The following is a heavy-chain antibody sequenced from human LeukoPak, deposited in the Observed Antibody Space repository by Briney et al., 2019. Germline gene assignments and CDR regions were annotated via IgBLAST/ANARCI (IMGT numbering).Heavy chain of an antibody. CDR3: AHSDF. Sequence: SSVMVSCKASGGTSCSYAISWVRQHPAQGLEWRVGIIPIFGTANYAQKFQGRVTSTADAATSTVYMERSSLISEDTAVYYCAHSDFWGQGTLVTVSS. J-gene: IGHJ4*02. CDR2: IIPIFGTA. CDR1: GGTSCSYA. V-gene: IGHV1-69*13.